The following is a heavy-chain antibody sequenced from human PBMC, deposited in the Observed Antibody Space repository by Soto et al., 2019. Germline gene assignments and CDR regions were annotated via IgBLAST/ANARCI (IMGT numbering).Heavy chain of an antibody. Sequence: PGGSLRLSCAASGFTFSSYSMNWVRQAPGKGLEWVSSISSSSSYIYXXXXXXXXXXXXXDXXKNSLYLQMHSLRAEDTAVYYCARVDYGSGTSRIFDYWGQGT. CDR2: ISSSSSYI. CDR1: GFTFSSYS. V-gene: IGHV3-21*01. D-gene: IGHD3-10*01. CDR3: ARVDYGSGTSRIFDY. J-gene: IGHJ4*02.